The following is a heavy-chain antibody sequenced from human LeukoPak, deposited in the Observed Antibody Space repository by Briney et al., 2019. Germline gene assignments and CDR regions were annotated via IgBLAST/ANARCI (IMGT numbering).Heavy chain of an antibody. V-gene: IGHV3-11*01. CDR1: GFTFSDYY. CDR2: ISNRGDTV. Sequence: GGSLRLSCAASGFTFSDYYMTWLRQAPGKGLEWLSYISNRGDTVFYADSVKGRFTVSRDNVKRSLYLQIENLRDDDTAVYHCALGTIDKDYYFGMDVWGQGTTVTVSS. J-gene: IGHJ6*02. CDR3: ALGTIDKDYYFGMDV. D-gene: IGHD2-8*01.